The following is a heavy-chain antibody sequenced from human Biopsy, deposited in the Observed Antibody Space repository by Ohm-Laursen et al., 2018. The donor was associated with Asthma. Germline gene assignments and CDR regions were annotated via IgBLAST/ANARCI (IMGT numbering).Heavy chain of an antibody. D-gene: IGHD4-17*01. CDR3: ASDFPKDYVRYNFQF. J-gene: IGHJ4*02. V-gene: IGHV1-24*01. Sequence: ASVKVSCKISGYSLTDLSMHWVRQAPGQGLKWMGGHDHEEGGTVNARRFQGRVTMTEDTSTDTAYMGLSSLSSDDTAVYYCASDFPKDYVRYNFQFWGQGTLVTVSS. CDR1: GYSLTDLS. CDR2: HDHEEGGT.